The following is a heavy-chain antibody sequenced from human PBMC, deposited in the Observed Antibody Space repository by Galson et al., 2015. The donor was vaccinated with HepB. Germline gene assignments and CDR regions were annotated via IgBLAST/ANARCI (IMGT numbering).Heavy chain of an antibody. Sequence: SLRLSCAASGFTFSSYAMSWVRQAPGKGLEWVSAISGSGGSTYYADSVKGRFTISRDNSKNSLYLQMNSLRAEDTAVYFCARASSSGYSYGFDYWGQGALVTVSS. CDR1: GFTFSSYA. CDR2: ISGSGGST. J-gene: IGHJ4*02. D-gene: IGHD5-18*01. CDR3: ARASSSGYSYGFDY. V-gene: IGHV3-23*01.